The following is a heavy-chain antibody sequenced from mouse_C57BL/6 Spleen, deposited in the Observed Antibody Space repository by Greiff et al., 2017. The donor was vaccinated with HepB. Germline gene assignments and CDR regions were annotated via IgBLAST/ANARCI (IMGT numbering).Heavy chain of an antibody. J-gene: IGHJ4*01. Sequence: QVQLQQPGAELVKPGASVKLSCKASGYTFTSYWMHWVKQRPGQGLEWIGMIHPNSGSTNYNEKFKSKATLTVDKSSSTAYMQLSSLTSEDSAVYYCARGRDNYYGSSYYAMDYWGQGTSVTVSS. CDR3: ARGRDNYYGSSYYAMDY. CDR1: GYTFTSYW. D-gene: IGHD1-1*01. V-gene: IGHV1-64*01. CDR2: IHPNSGST.